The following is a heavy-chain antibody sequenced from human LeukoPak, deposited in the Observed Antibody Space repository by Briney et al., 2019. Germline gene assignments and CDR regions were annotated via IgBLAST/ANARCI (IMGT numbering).Heavy chain of an antibody. D-gene: IGHD6-19*01. CDR3: AKGSSGWDPYFFDY. J-gene: IGHJ4*02. CDR1: EFTFSSYA. Sequence: GGSLRLSCAASEFTFSSYAMSWVRQAPGKGLEWVSAIGGSGVSAYYADSVKGRFTVSRDNSKNTMYLQMYSLRGEDTAVYYCAKGSSGWDPYFFDYWGQGTLVTVAS. CDR2: IGGSGVSA. V-gene: IGHV3-23*01.